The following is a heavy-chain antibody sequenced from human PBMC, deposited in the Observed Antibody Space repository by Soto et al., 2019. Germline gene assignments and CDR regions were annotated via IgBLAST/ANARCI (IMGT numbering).Heavy chain of an antibody. CDR2: ISAYNGNT. D-gene: IGHD3-22*01. CDR3: ARSNYYDSSGYYYQGGMDV. CDR1: GYTFTSYG. V-gene: IGHV1-18*04. J-gene: IGHJ6*02. Sequence: ASVKVSCKASGYTFTSYGISWVRQAPGQGLEWMGWISAYNGNTNYAQKLQGRVTMTTDTSTSTAYMELRSLRSDDTAVYYCARSNYYDSSGYYYQGGMDVWGQGTTVTVSS.